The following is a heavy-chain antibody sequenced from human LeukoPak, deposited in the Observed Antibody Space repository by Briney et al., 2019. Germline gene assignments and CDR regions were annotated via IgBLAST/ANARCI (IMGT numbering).Heavy chain of an antibody. V-gene: IGHV1-24*01. D-gene: IGHD4-17*01. Sequence: ASVKVSRKVSGYTLSDLAMHWVRQAPGEGLEWMGGLDPEDGEAIYAQPLQGRVTMTEDTSSDTAYMVLSSLRSEDTAVYYCATRNFGDYGAFDIWGQGTMVTVSS. CDR2: LDPEDGEA. CDR1: GYTLSDLA. J-gene: IGHJ3*02. CDR3: ATRNFGDYGAFDI.